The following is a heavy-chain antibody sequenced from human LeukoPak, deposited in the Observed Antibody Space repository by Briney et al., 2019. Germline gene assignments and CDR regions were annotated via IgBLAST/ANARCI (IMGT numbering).Heavy chain of an antibody. CDR2: VSYDGSHE. Sequence: GGSLSLSCAASGFTFNHYGMHWVRQAPGRGLEWVAVVSYDGSHEYYADSVKGRFTISRDNFKNTLYLQMDNLRAEDTAVYYCAREDDNRQYFDYWGQGTLVIVSS. V-gene: IGHV3-30*01. J-gene: IGHJ4*02. CDR3: AREDDNRQYFDY. CDR1: GFTFNHYG. D-gene: IGHD1-1*01.